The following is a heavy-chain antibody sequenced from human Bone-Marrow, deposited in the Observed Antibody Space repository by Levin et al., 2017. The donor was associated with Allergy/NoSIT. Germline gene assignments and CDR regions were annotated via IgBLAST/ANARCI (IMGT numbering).Heavy chain of an antibody. V-gene: IGHV1-69*04. J-gene: IGHJ4*02. CDR1: GGSFSRYA. Sequence: VKVSCKASGGSFSRYAINWVRQAPGQGLEWMGRLIPILSKPNYAQIFHDRITIIADKSTNTSYMELSSLRSEDTAVYYCASQRADEYSSSFDYWGQGTLVTVSS. D-gene: IGHD6-6*01. CDR3: ASQRADEYSSSFDY. CDR2: LIPILSKP.